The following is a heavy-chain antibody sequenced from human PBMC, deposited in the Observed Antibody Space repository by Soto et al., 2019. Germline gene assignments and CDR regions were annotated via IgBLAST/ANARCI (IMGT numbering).Heavy chain of an antibody. V-gene: IGHV4-4*07. CDR1: GGSISSYY. D-gene: IGHD3-16*01. J-gene: IGHJ6*02. CDR2: FYPTGKI. Sequence: QVQLQESGPGLVKPSETLSLTCTVSGGSISSYYWCWVRQPAGKGLEWIGRFYPTGKINYSPSLKSRLTMSADTSRNQFSLNLTSVTAADTAVYYCARCGLDYGMDVWGQGTTVTVSS. CDR3: ARCGLDYGMDV.